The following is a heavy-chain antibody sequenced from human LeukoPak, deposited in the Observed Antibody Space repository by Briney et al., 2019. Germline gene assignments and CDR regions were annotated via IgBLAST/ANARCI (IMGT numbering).Heavy chain of an antibody. CDR1: GDSISNYY. CDR2: IYTSGST. J-gene: IGHJ4*02. D-gene: IGHD3-10*01. CDR3: ARVSLVRGAPDYYFDY. V-gene: IGHV4-4*07. Sequence: SGTLSLTCTVSGDSISNYYWSWIRQPAGKGLEWIGRIYTSGSTNYNPSLKSRVTMSVDTSKNQFSLKLSSVTAADTAVYYCARVSLVRGAPDYYFDYWGQGTLVTVSS.